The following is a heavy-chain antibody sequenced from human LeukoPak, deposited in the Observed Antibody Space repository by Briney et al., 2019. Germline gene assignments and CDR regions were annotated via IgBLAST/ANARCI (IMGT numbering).Heavy chain of an antibody. J-gene: IGHJ5*02. Sequence: GGSLRLSCAASGFTFSSYWMSWVRQAPGKGLEWVANIKQDGSEKYYVDSVKGRFAISRDNAKNSLYLQMNSLRAEDTAVYYCARGPPLLWFGELLWGMNWFDPWGQGTLVTVSS. V-gene: IGHV3-7*01. D-gene: IGHD3-10*01. CDR1: GFTFSSYW. CDR3: ARGPPLLWFGELLWGMNWFDP. CDR2: IKQDGSEK.